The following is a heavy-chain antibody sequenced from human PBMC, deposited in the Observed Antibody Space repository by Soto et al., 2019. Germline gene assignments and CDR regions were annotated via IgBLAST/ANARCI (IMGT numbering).Heavy chain of an antibody. CDR3: AKTQSAPYSSGMYGMDV. Sequence: EVRLLESGGGLVQPGGSLRLSCAASGFTFSSYAMSWVRQAPGKGLEWVSAISGSGADTYYADSVKGPFTISRDHYKNTQYLQMNSLRAEDTAVYYCAKTQSAPYSSGMYGMDVWGQGTTVTVSS. D-gene: IGHD6-19*01. CDR1: GFTFSSYA. J-gene: IGHJ6*02. V-gene: IGHV3-23*01. CDR2: ISGSGADT.